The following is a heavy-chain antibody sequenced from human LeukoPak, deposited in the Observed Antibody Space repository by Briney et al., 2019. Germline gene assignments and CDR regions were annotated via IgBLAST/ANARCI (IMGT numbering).Heavy chain of an antibody. D-gene: IGHD5-18*01. V-gene: IGHV3-7*01. Sequence: GGSLRLSCAGSGFTFSNYWLSWVRQAPGKGVEWVANINQDGSEINYVDSLKGRFTISRDNATNSLYLQMNSLRAEDTAVYYCARLDIDLVNSVYWGQGTLVTVSS. CDR3: ARLDIDLVNSVY. CDR2: INQDGSEI. J-gene: IGHJ4*02. CDR1: GFTFSNYW.